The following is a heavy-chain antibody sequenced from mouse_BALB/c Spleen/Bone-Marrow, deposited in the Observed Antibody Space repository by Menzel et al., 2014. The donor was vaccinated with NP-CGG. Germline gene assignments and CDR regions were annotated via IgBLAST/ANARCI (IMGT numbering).Heavy chain of an antibody. D-gene: IGHD2-14*01. J-gene: IGHJ1*01. V-gene: IGHV7-3*02. Sequence: EVKVVESGGGLVQPGGSLRLSCATSGFTFTDYYMSWVRQPPGKALGWLGFIRNKANGYTTEYSASVKGRFTISRDNSQSILYLQMNTLRAEDSATYYCARDDYRYDGWYFDVWGAGTTVTVSS. CDR3: ARDDYRYDGWYFDV. CDR2: IRNKANGYTT. CDR1: GFTFTDYY.